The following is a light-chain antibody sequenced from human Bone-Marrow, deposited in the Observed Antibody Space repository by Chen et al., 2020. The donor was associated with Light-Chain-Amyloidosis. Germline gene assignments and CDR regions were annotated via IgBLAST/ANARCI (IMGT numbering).Light chain of an antibody. CDR2: GAS. Sequence: ELVLTQSTGTLSLSPGESATLSCRASQSVTSGFLAWYQQKPGQAPRLLIYGASSRAAVIPDRFTGSGSGTDFTLTISRLEPEDFAVYYCQQYGGSPVTVGQGTKVEIK. J-gene: IGKJ1*01. CDR3: QQYGGSPVT. CDR1: QSVTSGF. V-gene: IGKV3-20*01.